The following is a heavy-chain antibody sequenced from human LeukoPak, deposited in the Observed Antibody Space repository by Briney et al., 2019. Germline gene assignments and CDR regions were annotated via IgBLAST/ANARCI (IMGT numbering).Heavy chain of an antibody. CDR2: IDPSNSYT. D-gene: IGHD6-13*01. Sequence: GESLSISCKGSGYSFTSYWISWVRQMPGKGLELVSRIDPSNSYTNYSASCQGHVTISADKSISTAYLQWSSLKASDTAMYYCARIAAAGDFFDYWGQGTLVTVSS. J-gene: IGHJ4*02. CDR3: ARIAAAGDFFDY. CDR1: GYSFTSYW. V-gene: IGHV5-10-1*01.